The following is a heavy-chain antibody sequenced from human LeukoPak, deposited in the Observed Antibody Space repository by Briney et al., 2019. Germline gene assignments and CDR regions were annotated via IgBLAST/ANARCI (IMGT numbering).Heavy chain of an antibody. J-gene: IGHJ5*02. CDR1: GFTFSDYD. CDR3: ARESGYHGSGFDP. D-gene: IGHD3-10*01. V-gene: IGHV3-13*01. Sequence: GGSLRLSCTASGFTFSDYDIHWVRQATGKGLEWVSAIDTAGDTYYADSVKGRFTISRDNAKNTLYLQMNSLRDEDTAVYYCARESGYHGSGFDPWGQGTLVTVSS. CDR2: IDTAGDT.